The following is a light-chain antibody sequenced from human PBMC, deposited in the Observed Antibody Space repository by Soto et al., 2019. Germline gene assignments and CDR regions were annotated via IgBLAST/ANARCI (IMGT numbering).Light chain of an antibody. CDR2: EVT. J-gene: IGLJ2*01. CDR1: SSDVGDYNY. CDR3: SSYAGSNNFGV. Sequence: QSALTQPPSVSGSPGQSVTISCTGTSSDVGDYNYVSWYQHQPDKARKLMIYEVTKRPSAVPERFSGSNSGNTASLTVSGLQAEDEADYYCSSYAGSNNFGVFGGGTKLTVL. V-gene: IGLV2-8*01.